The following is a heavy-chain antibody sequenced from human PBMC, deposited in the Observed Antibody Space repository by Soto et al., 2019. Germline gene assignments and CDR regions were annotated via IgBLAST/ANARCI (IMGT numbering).Heavy chain of an antibody. CDR1: GFTFSSYA. V-gene: IGHV3-30-3*01. D-gene: IGHD6-13*01. CDR3: ARDKAIVAAAGTGWFDP. J-gene: IGHJ5*02. Sequence: QVQLVESGGGVVQPGRSLRLSCAASGFTFSSYAMHWVRQAPGKGLEWVALISYDGSNKYYADSVKGRFTISRDNSNNTLYLQMSSLRAEDTAVYYCARDKAIVAAAGTGWFDPWGQGTLVTVSS. CDR2: ISYDGSNK.